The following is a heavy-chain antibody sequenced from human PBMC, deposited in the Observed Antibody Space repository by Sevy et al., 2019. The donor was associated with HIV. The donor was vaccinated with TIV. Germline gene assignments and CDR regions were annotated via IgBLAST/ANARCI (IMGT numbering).Heavy chain of an antibody. D-gene: IGHD2-15*01. CDR3: ATVGLTYYSGSSSYQGDWFDP. V-gene: IGHV1-24*01. CDR2: FDPQDDEI. Sequence: DSVKVSCKVSGYTLTKLAIHWVRQAPGKGLEWMGDFDPQDDEILYAQRFQGRLTMTEDTSTETAYMELSSLTSEDTVVYYCATVGLTYYSGSSSYQGDWFDPWGQGTLVTVSS. J-gene: IGHJ5*02. CDR1: GYTLTKLA.